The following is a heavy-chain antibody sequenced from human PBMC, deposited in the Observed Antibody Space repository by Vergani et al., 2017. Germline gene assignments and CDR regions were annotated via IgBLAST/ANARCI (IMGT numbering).Heavy chain of an antibody. D-gene: IGHD3-9*01. CDR1: GFTFSSYW. CDR3: AREDYDILTGYLPLDY. V-gene: IGHV3-7*03. Sequence: EVQLVESGGGLVQPGGSLRLSCAASGFTFSSYWMSWVSQAPGKGLEWVANIKQDGSEKYYVDSVKGRFTISRDNAKNSLYLQMNSLRAEDTAVYYCAREDYDILTGYLPLDYWGQGTLVTVSS. CDR2: IKQDGSEK. J-gene: IGHJ4*02.